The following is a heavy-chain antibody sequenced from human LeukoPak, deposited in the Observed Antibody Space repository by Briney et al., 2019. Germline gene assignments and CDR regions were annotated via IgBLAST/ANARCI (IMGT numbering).Heavy chain of an antibody. CDR1: GFTFSSYS. CDR2: ISSSSSTI. CDR3: ARGVAGYWFDY. D-gene: IGHD3-9*01. Sequence: GGSLRLSCAASGFTFSSYSMNWVRQAPGKGLEWVSYISSSSSTIYYADSVKGQFTISRDNAKNSLYLQMNSLRAEDTAVYYCARGVAGYWFDYWGQGTLVTVSS. V-gene: IGHV3-48*01. J-gene: IGHJ4*02.